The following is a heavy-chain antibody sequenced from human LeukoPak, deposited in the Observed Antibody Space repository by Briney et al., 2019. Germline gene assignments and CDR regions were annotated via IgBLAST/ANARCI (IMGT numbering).Heavy chain of an antibody. D-gene: IGHD5-18*01. CDR2: ISSSSSTI. J-gene: IGHJ4*02. CDR1: GFTFSSYS. V-gene: IGHV3-48*04. Sequence: QPGGSLRLSCVAAGFTFSSYSMNWVRQAPGKGPEWVSYISSSSSTIYYADPVKGRFTISRDNAKNTLYLQMNSLRVEDTAVYYCARDPYSYASYWGQGTLVTVSS. CDR3: ARDPYSYASY.